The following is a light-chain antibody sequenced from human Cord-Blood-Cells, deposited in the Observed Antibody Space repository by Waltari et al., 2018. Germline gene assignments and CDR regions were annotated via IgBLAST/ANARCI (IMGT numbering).Light chain of an antibody. CDR1: SSDVGSYNL. CDR2: EGS. Sequence: QSALTQPASVSGSPGQSITISCTVTSSDVGSYNLVSWYQQHPGKAPKLMIYEGSKRPSGVSNRFSGSKSGNTASLTISGLQAEDEADYYCCSYAGSRVFGGGTKLTVL. CDR3: CSYAGSRV. J-gene: IGLJ3*02. V-gene: IGLV2-23*01.